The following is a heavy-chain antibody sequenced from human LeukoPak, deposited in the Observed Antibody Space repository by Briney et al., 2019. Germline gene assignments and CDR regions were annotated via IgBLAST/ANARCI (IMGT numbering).Heavy chain of an antibody. J-gene: IGHJ6*03. Sequence: SVKVSCKASGGTFSSYAISWVRQAPGQGLEWMGGIIPIFGTANFAQKFQGRVTITADESTSTAYMELSSLRSEDTAVYYCARGITGPKSPTFQYYYYYMDVWGKGTTVTVSS. V-gene: IGHV1-69*13. D-gene: IGHD1/OR15-1a*01. CDR2: IIPIFGTA. CDR3: ARGITGPKSPTFQYYYYYMDV. CDR1: GGTFSSYA.